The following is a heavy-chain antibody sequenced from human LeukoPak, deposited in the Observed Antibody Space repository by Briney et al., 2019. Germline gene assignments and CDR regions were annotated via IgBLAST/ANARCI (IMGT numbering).Heavy chain of an antibody. Sequence: SETLSLTCAVYGGSFSGYYWSWIRQPPGKGLEWIGEINHSGSTNYNPSLKSRVTISVDTPKNQFSLKLSSVTAADTAVYYCAREGQEDSSGRKRSFDYWGQGTLVTVSS. V-gene: IGHV4-34*01. CDR3: AREGQEDSSGRKRSFDY. D-gene: IGHD6-19*01. J-gene: IGHJ4*02. CDR2: INHSGST. CDR1: GGSFSGYY.